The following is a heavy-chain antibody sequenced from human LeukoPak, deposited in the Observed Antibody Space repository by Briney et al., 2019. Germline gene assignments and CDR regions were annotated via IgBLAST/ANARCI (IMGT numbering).Heavy chain of an antibody. Sequence: GGSLRLSCAVSGFTFSTYGMHWVRQGPGKGLEWVAFIRSDESDKSYAGSVKGRFTISRDNSKNTLYLQMNTLRAEDTAVYYCGKHDSASDYWGQGTLVTVSS. J-gene: IGHJ4*02. CDR3: GKHDSASDY. V-gene: IGHV3-30*02. CDR1: GFTFSTYG. CDR2: IRSDESDK. D-gene: IGHD1-26*01.